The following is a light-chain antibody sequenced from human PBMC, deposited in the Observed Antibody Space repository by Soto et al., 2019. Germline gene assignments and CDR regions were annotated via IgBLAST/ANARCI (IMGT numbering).Light chain of an antibody. CDR1: QSVSSN. V-gene: IGKV3-15*01. CDR2: CAS. J-gene: IGKJ1*01. Sequence: EIVMTQSPATLSVSPGERATLSCRASQSVSSNLAWYQQKPGQAPRLLIYCASTRATGIPARFSGSGSGTEFTLTISSLQSEDVAVYYCQQYNNWPGTFGQGTKVEIK. CDR3: QQYNNWPGT.